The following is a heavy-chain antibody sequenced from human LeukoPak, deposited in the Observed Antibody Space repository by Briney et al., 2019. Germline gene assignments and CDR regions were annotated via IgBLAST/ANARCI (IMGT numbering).Heavy chain of an antibody. V-gene: IGHV1-2*04. CDR2: ISPNSGGT. D-gene: IGHD3-9*01. Sequence: ASVKVSCKASGYTFTGYYMHWVRQAPGQGLEWMGRISPNSGGTNYAQKFQGWVTMTRDTSISTAYMELSRLRSDDTAVYYCAIGTSYDILTGPIPGFDYWGQGTLVTVSS. CDR3: AIGTSYDILTGPIPGFDY. J-gene: IGHJ4*02. CDR1: GYTFTGYY.